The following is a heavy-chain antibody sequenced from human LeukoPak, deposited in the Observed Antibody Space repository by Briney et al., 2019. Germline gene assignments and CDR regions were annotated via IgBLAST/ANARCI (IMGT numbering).Heavy chain of an antibody. Sequence: ASVKVSCKASGGTFSSYAISWVRQAPGQGLEWMGRIIPILGIANYAQKFQGRVTITVDKSTSTAYMELSSLRSEDTAVYYCARDSGEYSSSWTRSDYRGQGTLVTVSS. CDR3: ARDSGEYSSSWTRSDY. D-gene: IGHD6-13*01. J-gene: IGHJ4*02. CDR2: IIPILGIA. V-gene: IGHV1-69*04. CDR1: GGTFSSYA.